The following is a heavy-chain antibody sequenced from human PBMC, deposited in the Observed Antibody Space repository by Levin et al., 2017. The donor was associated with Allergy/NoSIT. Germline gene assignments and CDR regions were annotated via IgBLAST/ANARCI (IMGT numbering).Heavy chain of an antibody. D-gene: IGHD3-9*01. CDR1: GGSFSGYY. Sequence: SETLSLTCAVYGGSFSGYYWSWIRQPPGKGLEWIGEINHSGSTNYNPSLKSRVTISVDTSKNQFSLKLSSVTAADTAVYYCARGLTSPIDAREPVYFADRNRNMDVWGQGTTVTVSS. CDR3: ARGLTSPIDAREPVYFADRNRNMDV. CDR2: INHSGST. V-gene: IGHV4-34*01. J-gene: IGHJ6*02.